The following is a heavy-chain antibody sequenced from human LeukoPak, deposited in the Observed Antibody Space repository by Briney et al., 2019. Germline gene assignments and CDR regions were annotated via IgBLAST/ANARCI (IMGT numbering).Heavy chain of an antibody. CDR1: GESFSGFH. J-gene: IGHJ4*02. Sequence: SETLSLTCAVYGESFSGFHWSWIRQPPGKGLEWIGEIDHSGNINYNPSLKSRVTISVDTSKNQFSLKLRSLTAADRAVYYCARQGSISAFDFWGQGTLVTVPS. CDR2: IDHSGNI. CDR3: ARQGSISAFDF. V-gene: IGHV4-34*01. D-gene: IGHD3-3*02.